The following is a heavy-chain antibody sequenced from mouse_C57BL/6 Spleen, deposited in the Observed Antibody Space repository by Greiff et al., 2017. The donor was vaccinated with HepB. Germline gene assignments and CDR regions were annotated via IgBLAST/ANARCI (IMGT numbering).Heavy chain of an antibody. J-gene: IGHJ1*03. D-gene: IGHD2-5*01. CDR1: GYTFTSYW. V-gene: IGHV1-5*01. Sequence: EVQLQESGTVLAKPGASVKMSCKTSGYTFTSYWMHWVKQRPGQGLEWIGAIYPGNGDTSYNQKFKGKAKLTAGTSASTAYMELSSLTNEDSAVYYCTQGVVTTGYFDVWGTGTTVTVSS. CDR3: TQGVVTTGYFDV. CDR2: IYPGNGDT.